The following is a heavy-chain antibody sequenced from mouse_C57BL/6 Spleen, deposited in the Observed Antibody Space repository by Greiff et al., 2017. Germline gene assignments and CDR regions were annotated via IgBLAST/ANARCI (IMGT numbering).Heavy chain of an antibody. Sequence: QVQLQQPGAELVKPGASVKLSCKASGYTFTSYWMHWVKQRPGRGLEWIGRIDPNSGGTKYNEKFKSKSTLTVDKPSSTAYMQLSSLTSEDSAVYYGARARGYGSSYWYFDVWGTGTTVTVSS. J-gene: IGHJ1*03. V-gene: IGHV1-72*01. D-gene: IGHD1-1*01. CDR1: GYTFTSYW. CDR2: IDPNSGGT. CDR3: ARARGYGSSYWYFDV.